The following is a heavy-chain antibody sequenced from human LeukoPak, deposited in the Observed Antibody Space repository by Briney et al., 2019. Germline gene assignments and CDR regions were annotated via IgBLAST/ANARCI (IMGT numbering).Heavy chain of an antibody. Sequence: GESLKISFKASGXTFTTYCIGWVRQMPGKDLERMGIIYPGDSDTRHSPSFQGQVTMSADKSISTAYLQWSSLKASDTAMYYCARRAYSDAYDYWGQGTLVTVSS. CDR3: ARRAYSDAYDY. CDR2: IYPGDSDT. J-gene: IGHJ4*02. CDR1: GXTFTTYC. V-gene: IGHV5-51*01. D-gene: IGHD3-16*01.